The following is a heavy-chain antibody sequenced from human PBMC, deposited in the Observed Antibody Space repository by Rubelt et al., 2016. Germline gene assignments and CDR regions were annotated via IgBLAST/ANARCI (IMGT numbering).Heavy chain of an antibody. CDR3: ARDASVANDY. Sequence: GQGFEWMGKINPSDGRTTFAQRLQGRVTMTRDTFMSTVYMELSSLRSEDTAVYFCARDASVANDYWGQGTLVTVSS. V-gene: IGHV1-46*04. CDR2: INPSDGRT. J-gene: IGHJ4*02.